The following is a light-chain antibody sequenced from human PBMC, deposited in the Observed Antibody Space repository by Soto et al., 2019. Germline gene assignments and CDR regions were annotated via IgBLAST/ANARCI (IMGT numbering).Light chain of an antibody. J-gene: IGKJ3*01. CDR1: ESLITKA. CDR2: GAF. V-gene: IGKV3-20*01. CDR3: QQYGVSPLT. Sequence: EIVLTQSPGTLSLSPGETATVSCRATESLITKALAWYQQKPGQAPRLLIYGAFTRDAAIPDRFNGSGSETDFALTISRLELEDSAVYYCQQYGVSPLTFGPGTKVEIK.